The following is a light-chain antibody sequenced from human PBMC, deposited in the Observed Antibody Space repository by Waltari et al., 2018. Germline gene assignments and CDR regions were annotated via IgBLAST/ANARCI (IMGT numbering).Light chain of an antibody. CDR1: SNP. J-gene: IGLJ2*01. CDR2: SDD. Sequence: QSVLTQPPSPSGTPGQGITISCSSTSNPENWFQQVPGAAPTLLIFSDDQRPSGVPARFSGSRSGTSASLAISGLHSEDEADYYCATWDNSLEGWLFGGGTKVTV. V-gene: IGLV1-44*01. CDR3: ATWDNSLEGWL.